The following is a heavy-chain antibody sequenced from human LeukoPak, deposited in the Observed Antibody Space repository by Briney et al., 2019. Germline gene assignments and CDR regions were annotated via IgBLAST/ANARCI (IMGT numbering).Heavy chain of an antibody. V-gene: IGHV3-30*03. CDR2: ISFDGADK. CDR3: ALQDSYDLPFAF. J-gene: IGHJ4*02. Sequence: QPGGSLRLSCEGSGFIFSSFGMHWVRQVPGKGLEWVAFISFDGADKYYAVSVKGRFTVSRDNPKSTLHLQLNSLRAEDTAVFYCALQDSYDLPFAFWGQGALVTVSS. CDR1: GFIFSSFG. D-gene: IGHD5-12*01.